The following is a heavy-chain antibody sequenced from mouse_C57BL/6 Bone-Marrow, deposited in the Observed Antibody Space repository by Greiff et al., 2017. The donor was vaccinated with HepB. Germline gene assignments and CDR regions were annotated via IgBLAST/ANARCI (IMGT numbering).Heavy chain of an antibody. D-gene: IGHD2-5*01. CDR3: ARESQQVNWYFDV. J-gene: IGHJ1*03. CDR1: GYTFTSYW. V-gene: IGHV1-50*01. Sequence: QVQLQQPGAELVKPGASVKLSCKASGYTFTSYWMQWVKQRPGQGLEWIGEIDPSDSYTNYNQKFKGKATLTVDTSSSTAYMQLSSLTSEDSAVYYCARESQQVNWYFDVWGTGTTVTVSS. CDR2: IDPSDSYT.